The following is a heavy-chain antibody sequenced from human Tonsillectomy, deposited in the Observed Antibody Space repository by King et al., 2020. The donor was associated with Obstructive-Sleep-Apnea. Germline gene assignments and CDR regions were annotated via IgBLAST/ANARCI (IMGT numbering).Heavy chain of an antibody. CDR3: ARIHGQDFNLFFDY. J-gene: IGHJ4*02. V-gene: IGHV2-26*01. Sequence: TLKESGPVLVKPTETLTLTCTVSGFSLSNARMGVSWIRQPPGKALEWLAHIFSNDEESYTTSLKSRLTIAKDTSKSQVVLTMTNMDPVDTATYYCARIHGQDFNLFFDYWGLGVLVTVSS. CDR2: IFSNDEE. D-gene: IGHD3/OR15-3a*01. CDR1: GFSLSNARMG.